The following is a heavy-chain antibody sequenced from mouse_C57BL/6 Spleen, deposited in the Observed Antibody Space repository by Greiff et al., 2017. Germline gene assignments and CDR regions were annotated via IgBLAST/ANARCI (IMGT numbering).Heavy chain of an antibody. CDR1: GYTFTSYW. CDR2: LHPSDSDT. J-gene: IGHJ2*01. CDR3: EMRWVETGY. Sequence: VQLQQPGAELVKPGASVKVSCKASGYTFTSYWMHWVKQRPGQGLEWIGRLHPSDSDTNYNQKFKGKATLTVDISSSTAYMQLSRLTSGDSAVYYCEMRWVETGYWGKGTTLTVSS. V-gene: IGHV1-74*01. D-gene: IGHD4-1*01.